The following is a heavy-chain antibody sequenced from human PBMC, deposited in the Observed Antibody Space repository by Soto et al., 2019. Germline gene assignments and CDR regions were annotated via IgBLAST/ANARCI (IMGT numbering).Heavy chain of an antibody. CDR2: ISYDGSNK. V-gene: IGHV3-30-3*01. Sequence: QVQLVESGGGVVQPGRSLRLSCAASGFTFSSYAMHWVRQAPGKGLEWVAVISYDGSNKYYADSVKGRFTISRDNSKNTLYLQMNSLRAEDTAVYYCARDPTWEQQLVRGPLLDYWGQGTLVTVSS. D-gene: IGHD6-13*01. J-gene: IGHJ4*02. CDR3: ARDPTWEQQLVRGPLLDY. CDR1: GFTFSSYA.